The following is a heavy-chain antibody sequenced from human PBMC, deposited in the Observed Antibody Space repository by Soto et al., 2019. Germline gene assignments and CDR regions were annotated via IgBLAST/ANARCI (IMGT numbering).Heavy chain of an antibody. J-gene: IGHJ6*02. Sequence: ASVKVSCKASGYIITSYGISWVRQAPGQGLEWMGWISTHNDNTHYAQNLQGRVTMTTDTSTSTAYMELRSLRSDDTAVYYCARGLYSGTYNGYYYYYGMDVWGQGTKVTVSS. CDR1: GYIITSYG. CDR2: ISTHNDNT. CDR3: ARGLYSGTYNGYYYYYGMDV. D-gene: IGHD1-26*01. V-gene: IGHV1-18*01.